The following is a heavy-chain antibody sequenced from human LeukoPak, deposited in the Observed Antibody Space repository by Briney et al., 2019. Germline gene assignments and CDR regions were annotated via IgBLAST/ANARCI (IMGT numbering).Heavy chain of an antibody. Sequence: SSETLSLTCTVSGGSISSYYWSWIRQPPGKGLEWIGYIYYSGSTNYNPSLKSRVTISVDTSKNQFSLKLSSVTAADTAVYYCARDASAAADNWFDPWGQGTLVTVSS. CDR3: ARDASAAADNWFDP. J-gene: IGHJ5*02. V-gene: IGHV4-59*01. D-gene: IGHD6-13*01. CDR1: GGSISSYY. CDR2: IYYSGST.